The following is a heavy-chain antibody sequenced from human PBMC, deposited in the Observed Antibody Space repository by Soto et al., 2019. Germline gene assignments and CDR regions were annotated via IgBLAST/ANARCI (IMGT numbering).Heavy chain of an antibody. CDR3: AKDRQFRSYYESAGHYND. J-gene: IGHJ4*02. V-gene: IGHV3-23*01. CDR1: GFTFRNQD. CDR2: ISGRGGVT. D-gene: IGHD3-22*01. Sequence: EVQLLESGGGLVQPGGSLRLTCVGSGFTFRNQDMRWVRQAPGKWLEWVSGISGRGGVTYYADSVKGRFTISRDNSKNTLYLKMNNLRANDTAVYYCAKDRQFRSYYESAGHYNDWGQGTLVTVSS.